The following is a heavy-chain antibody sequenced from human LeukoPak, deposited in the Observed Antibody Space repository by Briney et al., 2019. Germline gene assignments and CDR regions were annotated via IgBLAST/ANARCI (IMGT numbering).Heavy chain of an antibody. Sequence: SETLSLTCTVSGGSINGYYWSWIRQSPGKGLESLGYIYYTGSTNYNPSLKSRVTMSVDTSRNQFFLRLSSVTAAYTAVYYCARFSEYYHSSVHYLDYWGQGTLVSVSS. CDR1: GGSINGYY. CDR2: IYYTGST. CDR3: ARFSEYYHSSVHYLDY. J-gene: IGHJ4*02. V-gene: IGHV4-59*01. D-gene: IGHD3-22*01.